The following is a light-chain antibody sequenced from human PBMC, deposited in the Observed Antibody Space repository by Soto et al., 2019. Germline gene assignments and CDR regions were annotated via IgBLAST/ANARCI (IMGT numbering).Light chain of an antibody. CDR3: QQSCSTLALT. V-gene: IGKV1-39*01. J-gene: IGKJ4*01. Sequence: DIQMTQSPSSLSASVGDRVTITCRAIKSINSYLNWYQQKPGKAPKLLIYAASSLQSGVPSRFSGSGSGTDFTLTISSLQPEDFANYYCQQSCSTLALTFGGGTKVEIK. CDR2: AAS. CDR1: KSINSY.